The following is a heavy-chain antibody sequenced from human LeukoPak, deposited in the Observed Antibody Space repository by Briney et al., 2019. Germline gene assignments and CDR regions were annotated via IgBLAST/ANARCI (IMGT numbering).Heavy chain of an antibody. D-gene: IGHD6-13*01. J-gene: IGHJ4*02. CDR3: AKDKYSSSWLRVTGFDY. CDR2: ISWNSGSI. Sequence: GGSLRLSCAASGFTVSSNYMSWVRQAPGKGPEWVSGISWNSGSIGYADSVKGRFTISRDNAKNSLYLQMNSLRAEDTALYYCAKDKYSSSWLRVTGFDYWGQGTLVTVSS. CDR1: GFTVSSNY. V-gene: IGHV3-9*01.